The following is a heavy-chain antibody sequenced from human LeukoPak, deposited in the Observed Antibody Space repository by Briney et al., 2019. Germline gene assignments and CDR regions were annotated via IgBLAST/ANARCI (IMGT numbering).Heavy chain of an antibody. V-gene: IGHV4-59*01. Sequence: SETLSLTCTVSGASISSYYWSWIRQTPRNGLEWIGSIYNGGNINYKPSLKSRVTISMDTSKNHFSLSLTSVTAADTAVYFCARASDIAVTGFDCWGQGLLVTVSS. CDR1: GASISSYY. J-gene: IGHJ4*02. D-gene: IGHD6-19*01. CDR3: ARASDIAVTGFDC. CDR2: IYNGGNI.